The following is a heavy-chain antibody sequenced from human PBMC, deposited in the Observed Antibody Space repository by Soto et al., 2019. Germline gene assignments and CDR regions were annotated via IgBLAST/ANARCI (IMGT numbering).Heavy chain of an antibody. D-gene: IGHD2-2*01. CDR3: ARGHIVVVPAATWTNWFDP. CDR2: IYYSGST. J-gene: IGHJ5*02. CDR1: GGSISSGGYY. V-gene: IGHV4-31*03. Sequence: SGTLSLTCTVSGGSISSGGYYWSWIRQHPGKGLEWIGYIYYSGSTYYNPSLKSRVTISVDTSKNQSSLKLSSVTAADTAVYYCARGHIVVVPAATWTNWFDPWGQGTLVTVSS.